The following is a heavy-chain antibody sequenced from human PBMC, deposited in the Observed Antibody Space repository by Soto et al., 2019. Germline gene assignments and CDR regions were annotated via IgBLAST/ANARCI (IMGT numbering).Heavy chain of an antibody. V-gene: IGHV1-8*01. CDR3: AGEKYYGSGSYYKERNWFDP. Sequence: ASVKVSCKASGYTFTSYDINWVRQATGQGLEWMGWMNPNSGNTGYAQKFQGRVTMTRNTSISTAYMELSSLRSEDTAVYYCAGEKYYGSGSYYKERNWFDPWGQGTLVTVSS. CDR2: MNPNSGNT. J-gene: IGHJ5*02. CDR1: GYTFTSYD. D-gene: IGHD3-10*01.